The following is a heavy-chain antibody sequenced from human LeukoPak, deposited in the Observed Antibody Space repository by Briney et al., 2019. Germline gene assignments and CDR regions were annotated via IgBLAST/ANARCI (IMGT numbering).Heavy chain of an antibody. CDR3: ASLRRGELYSLGY. CDR1: GGSFSGYY. CDR2: INHSGST. Sequence: PSETLSLTRAVYGGSFSGYYWSWIRQPPGKGLEWIGEINHSGSTNYNPSLKSRVTISVDTSKNQFSLKLSSVTAADTAVYYCASLRRGELYSLGYWGQGTLVTVSS. D-gene: IGHD3-16*01. J-gene: IGHJ4*02. V-gene: IGHV4-34*01.